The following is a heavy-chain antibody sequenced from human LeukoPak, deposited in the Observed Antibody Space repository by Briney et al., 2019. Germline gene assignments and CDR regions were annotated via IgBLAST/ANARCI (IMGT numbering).Heavy chain of an antibody. V-gene: IGHV4-39*07. D-gene: IGHD3-3*01. CDR2: IYYSGST. Sequence: SETLSLTCTVSGGSISSSSYYWGWIRQPPGKGLEWIGSIYYSGSTYYNPSLKSRVTISVDTSKNQFSLKLSSVTAADTAVYYCARVRGNYDFWSGYYSFDYWGQGTLVTVSS. J-gene: IGHJ4*02. CDR3: ARVRGNYDFWSGYYSFDY. CDR1: GGSISSSSYY.